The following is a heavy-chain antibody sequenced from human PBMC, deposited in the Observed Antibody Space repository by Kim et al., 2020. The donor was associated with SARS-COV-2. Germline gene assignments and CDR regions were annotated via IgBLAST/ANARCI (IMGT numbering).Heavy chain of an antibody. D-gene: IGHD5-18*01. CDR3: ARVPAPTAMGSDY. V-gene: IGHV1-69*04. Sequence: YAQTFQGRVTITADKSTSTAYMELSSLRSEDTAVYYCARVPAPTAMGSDYWGQGTLVTVSS. J-gene: IGHJ4*02.